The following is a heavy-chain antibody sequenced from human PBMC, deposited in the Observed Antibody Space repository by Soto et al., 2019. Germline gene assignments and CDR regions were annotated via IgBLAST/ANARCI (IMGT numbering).Heavy chain of an antibody. V-gene: IGHV3-30-3*01. CDR3: VGASMWTGKGLEY. Sequence: GGSLRLSCATSGFTFKSYTLHWVRQTPGRGLQWVAVISYDGSNKYYADSVRGRFTISRDNSNSTLYLQRNSLRADDSAVYYCVGASMWTGKGLEYWGEGALVTVSS. CDR2: ISYDGSNK. J-gene: IGHJ4*02. D-gene: IGHD3-10*02. CDR1: GFTFKSYT.